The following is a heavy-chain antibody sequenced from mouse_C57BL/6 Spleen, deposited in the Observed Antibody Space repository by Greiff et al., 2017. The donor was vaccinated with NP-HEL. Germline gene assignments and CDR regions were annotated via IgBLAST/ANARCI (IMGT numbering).Heavy chain of an antibody. CDR1: GYTFTSYW. V-gene: IGHV1-69*01. CDR3: ARITTVYYFDY. J-gene: IGHJ2*01. CDR2: IDPSDSYT. D-gene: IGHD1-1*01. Sequence: QVQLQQSGAELVMPGASVKLSCKASGYTFTSYWMHWVKQRPGQGLEWIGEIDPSDSYTNYNQKFKGKSTLTVDKSSSTAYMQLSSLTSEDSAVYYCARITTVYYFDYWGQGTTLTVSS.